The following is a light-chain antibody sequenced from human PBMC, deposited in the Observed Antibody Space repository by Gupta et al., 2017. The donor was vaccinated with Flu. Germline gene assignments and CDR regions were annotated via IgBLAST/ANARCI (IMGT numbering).Light chain of an antibody. V-gene: IGKV4-1*01. J-gene: IGKJ2*01. CDR3: QQFYSAPYT. Sequence: SLGERATINCKSSQSVVNSSNNRNYLAWYQLKPGQPPKLLICGASSREAGVPARFSGSGSGTDFSLTSSSLQAEDVAVYYCQQFYSAPYTFGQGTKLEIK. CDR2: GAS. CDR1: QSVVNSSNNRNY.